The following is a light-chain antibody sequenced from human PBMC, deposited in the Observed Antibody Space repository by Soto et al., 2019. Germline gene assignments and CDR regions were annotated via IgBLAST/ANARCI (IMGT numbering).Light chain of an antibody. J-gene: IGKJ1*01. CDR3: QQSYSSWT. V-gene: IGKV1-39*01. Sequence: DIQMTQSPSSLSASVGDRVTITCRASQSIDGYLNWYQQKPGKAPKLLIYAASSLQSGVPSRFSGSGSGTDFTLTISSLQSEDFATYYGQQSYSSWTCGQGTKVEIK. CDR2: AAS. CDR1: QSIDGY.